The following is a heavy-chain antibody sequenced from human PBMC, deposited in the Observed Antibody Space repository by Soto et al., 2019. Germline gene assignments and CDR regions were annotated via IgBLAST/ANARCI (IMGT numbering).Heavy chain of an antibody. CDR2: IYPGDSDT. CDR1: GYPFTHYW. CDR3: AGQEGTTVLIYYGMYG. J-gene: IGHJ6*02. D-gene: IGHD1-7*01. V-gene: IGHV5-51*01. Sequence: GESLKLSCNGSGYPFTHYWIGWGRQMPGKGLEWMGIIYPGDSDTRYSPSFQGQVTISADKSISAAYLQWSSLKASDTAMYYCAGQEGTTVLIYYGMYGCGHATTVTLAS.